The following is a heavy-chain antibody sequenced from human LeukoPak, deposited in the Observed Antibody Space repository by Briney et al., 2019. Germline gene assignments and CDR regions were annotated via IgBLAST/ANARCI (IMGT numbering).Heavy chain of an antibody. J-gene: IGHJ5*02. CDR2: ISYDGSNK. CDR3: PKGLDSCPSGASCGFTL. CDR1: GFTYSIYD. D-gene: IGHD3-22*01. V-gene: IGHV3-30-3*01. Sequence: GGSLRLSCGASGFTYSIYDMHGPRQAPGKGLEWVAVISYDGSNKYYADSVKGRFTISRDNTKNTLYLQMNSLRAEDTAVYYCPKGLDSCPSGASCGFTLWRQATLVTVSS.